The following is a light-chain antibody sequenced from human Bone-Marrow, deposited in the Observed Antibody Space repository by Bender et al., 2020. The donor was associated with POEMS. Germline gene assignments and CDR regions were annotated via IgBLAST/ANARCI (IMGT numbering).Light chain of an antibody. CDR1: TGSVSPGFY. CDR2: NTD. J-gene: IGLJ3*02. Sequence: QTVVTQEPSFSVSPGGTVTLTCGLSTGSVSPGFYPSWYQQTPGQAPRTLIYNTDTLSSGVPDRFSGHILGNRAALTITGAQAEDDSDYYCVLYMGSGSWVFGGGTKLTVL. CDR3: VLYMGSGSWV. V-gene: IGLV8-61*01.